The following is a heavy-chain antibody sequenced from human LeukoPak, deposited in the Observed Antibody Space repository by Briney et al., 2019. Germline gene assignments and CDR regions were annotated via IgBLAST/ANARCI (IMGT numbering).Heavy chain of an antibody. V-gene: IGHV3-11*06. CDR1: GFTFSDYY. J-gene: IGHJ4*02. D-gene: IGHD1-7*01. CDR3: ARVSEPQSSNWNYDY. Sequence: GGSLRLSCAASGFTFSDYYMSWIRQAPGKGLEWVSYISSSSSYTNYADSVKGRFTISRDNAKNSLYLQMNSLRAGDTAVYYCARVSEPQSSNWNYDYWGQGTLVTVSS. CDR2: ISSSSSYT.